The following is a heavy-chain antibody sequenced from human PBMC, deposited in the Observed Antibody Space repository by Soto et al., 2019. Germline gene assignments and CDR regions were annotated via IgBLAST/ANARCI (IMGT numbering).Heavy chain of an antibody. V-gene: IGHV5-51*01. CDR1: GYSFTSYW. D-gene: IGHD3-22*01. CDR3: LRHRAETYDDSSGYYFSYYYGIGV. CDR2: IYPGDSDT. J-gene: IGHJ6*02. Sequence: GESLKISCKGSGYSFTSYWIGWVRQMPGKGLEWVGIIYPGDSDTRDRPSFQGQGTISADKSISPPYLQWSRLKASHTAMCYCLRHRAETYDDSSGYYFSYYYGIGVWGQGSTGTVAS.